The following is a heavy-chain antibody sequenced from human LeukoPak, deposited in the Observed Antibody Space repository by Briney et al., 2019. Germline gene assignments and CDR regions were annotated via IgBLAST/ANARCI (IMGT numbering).Heavy chain of an antibody. V-gene: IGHV4-59*01. CDR3: ARQSALFDY. CDR1: GGSISSYY. J-gene: IGHJ4*02. D-gene: IGHD6-25*01. Sequence: KPSETPSLTCTVPGGSISSYYWGWIRPPPREGLEWIGYMYYSGSTNYNPSLKSRVTISVDTSKNQFSLKLSSVTAADTAMYYCARQSALFDYWGQGILVTVSS. CDR2: MYYSGST.